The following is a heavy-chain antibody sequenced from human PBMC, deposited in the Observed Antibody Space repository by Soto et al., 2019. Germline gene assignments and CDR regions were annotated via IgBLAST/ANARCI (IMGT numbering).Heavy chain of an antibody. J-gene: IGHJ4*02. CDR2: ISNNKSKT. CDR3: ARDHAMANFDY. CDR1: GYTFTSDG. D-gene: IGHD5-18*01. V-gene: IGHV1-18*01. Sequence: VASVKVSCKASGYTFTSDGISWVRQAAGQGLKWIERISNNKSKTNYAQKLQGIVTMTSDTFTSIAYMELRSLSSDDTAVYYCARDHAMANFDYWGQGTLVTVSS.